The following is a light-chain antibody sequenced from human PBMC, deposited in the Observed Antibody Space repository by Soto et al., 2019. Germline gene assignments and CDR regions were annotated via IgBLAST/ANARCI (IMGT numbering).Light chain of an antibody. CDR3: STWDASLNALI. V-gene: IGLV1-51*01. CDR1: SSNIGNNY. Sequence: QSVLTQPPSVSAAPGQKVTISCSGSSSNIGNNYVSWYQQLPGTAPKFLMYSNNQRPSGVPDRFSGSKSGTSASLAISGLQSDDEADYYCSTWDASLNALIFGGGTKLTVL. CDR2: SNN. J-gene: IGLJ2*01.